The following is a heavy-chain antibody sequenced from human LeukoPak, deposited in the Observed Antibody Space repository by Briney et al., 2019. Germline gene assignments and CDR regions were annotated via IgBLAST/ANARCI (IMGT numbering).Heavy chain of an antibody. CDR3: AKVGGDSDYYYYYMDV. D-gene: IGHD4-17*01. Sequence: PGGSLRLSCAASGFTFSSYWMSWVRQAPGKGLEWVANIKQDGSEKYYVDSVKGRFTISRDNAKNSLYLQMNSLRAEDTAVYYCAKVGGDSDYYYYYMDVWGKGTTVTVSS. J-gene: IGHJ6*03. V-gene: IGHV3-7*03. CDR1: GFTFSSYW. CDR2: IKQDGSEK.